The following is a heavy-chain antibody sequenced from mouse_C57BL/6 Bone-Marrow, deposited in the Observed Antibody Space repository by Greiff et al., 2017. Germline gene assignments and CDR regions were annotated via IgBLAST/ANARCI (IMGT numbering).Heavy chain of an antibody. Sequence: QVQLQQPGAELVKPGASVKLSCKASGYTFTSYWMPWVKQRPGQGLEWIGMIHPNSGSTNYNEKFKSKATLTVDKSSSTAYMQLISLTSEDYAVDYWASSITTVVDFDYWGQGTTLTVSS. V-gene: IGHV1-64*01. CDR1: GYTFTSYW. J-gene: IGHJ2*01. CDR2: IHPNSGST. CDR3: ASSITTVVDFDY. D-gene: IGHD1-1*01.